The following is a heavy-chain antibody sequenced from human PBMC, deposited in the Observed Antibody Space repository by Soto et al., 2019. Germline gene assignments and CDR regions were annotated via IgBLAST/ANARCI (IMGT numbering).Heavy chain of an antibody. CDR2: INTDGTTT. D-gene: IGHD3-16*02. CDR1: EFTFSDYW. V-gene: IGHV3-74*01. CDR3: ATAGNYRFDT. J-gene: IGHJ4*01. Sequence: PGWSLRLSCTVSEFTFSDYWMHWVRQAPGKGLVWVSLINTDGTTTNYADSVKGRFTISRDNARNTLYLQMNSLRGEDTAVYYCATAGNYRFDTWGHGTLVTVSS.